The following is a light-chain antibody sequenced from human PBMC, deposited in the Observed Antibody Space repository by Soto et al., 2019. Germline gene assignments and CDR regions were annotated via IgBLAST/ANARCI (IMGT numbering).Light chain of an antibody. V-gene: IGKV3-15*01. CDR3: QQYNNWPRT. Sequence: EIVMTQSPATLSVSPGERATLSCRAGQSVGSNLAWYQQKPGQAPSLLIYGASTRATDIPARFSGSGYGTEFTLTISSLQSEDFAVYYCQQYNNWPRTFGRGTKLEI. CDR1: QSVGSN. J-gene: IGKJ2*01. CDR2: GAS.